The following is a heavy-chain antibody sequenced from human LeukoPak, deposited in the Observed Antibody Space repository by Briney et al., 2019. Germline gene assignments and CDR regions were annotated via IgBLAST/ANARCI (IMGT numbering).Heavy chain of an antibody. CDR1: GFTFSDHY. V-gene: IGHV3-72*01. CDR3: ARVHQLLSSGGWFDS. J-gene: IGHJ5*01. Sequence: PGGSLRLSCAASGFTFSDHYMDWVRQAPGKGLEWVGRTRNKANSYTTEYVASVKGRFTISRDDSKNSLYLQMNSLRAEDTAFYHCARVHQLLSSGGWFDSWGQGTLVTVSS. CDR2: TRNKANSYTT. D-gene: IGHD2-2*01.